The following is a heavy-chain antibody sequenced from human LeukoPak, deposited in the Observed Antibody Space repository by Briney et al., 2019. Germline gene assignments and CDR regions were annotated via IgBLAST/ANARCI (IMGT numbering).Heavy chain of an antibody. CDR3: LKDADY. CDR1: GFTFSISG. V-gene: IGHV3-74*01. J-gene: IGHJ4*01. CDR2: INSDVSST. Sequence: GGSLRPSCAASGFTFSISGMDWVRQAPGKGLVWVSLINSDVSSTWYADSVKGRFTISRDNAKNTVYLQMDSLRAEDTAVYYCLKDADYWGHGTRVTVSS.